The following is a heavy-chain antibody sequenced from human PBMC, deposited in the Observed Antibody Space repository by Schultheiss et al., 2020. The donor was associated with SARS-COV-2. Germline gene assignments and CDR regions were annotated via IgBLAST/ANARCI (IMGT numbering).Heavy chain of an antibody. CDR3: AKDYYDRRYYYYGMDV. CDR1: GFTFDDYA. CDR2: IGTAGDP. J-gene: IGHJ6*02. Sequence: GESLKISCAASGFTFDDYAMHWVRQAPGKGLEWVSAIGTAGDPYYPGSVKGRFTISRDNSKNTLYLQMNSLRAEDTAVYYCAKDYYDRRYYYYGMDVWGQGTTVTVSS. D-gene: IGHD3-22*01. V-gene: IGHV3-13*05.